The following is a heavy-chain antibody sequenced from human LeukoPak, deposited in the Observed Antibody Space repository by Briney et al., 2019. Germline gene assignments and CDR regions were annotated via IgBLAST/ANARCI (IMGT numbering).Heavy chain of an antibody. Sequence: PSETLSLTCAVYGGSFSGYYWSWIRQPPGKGLEWIGEINHSGSTNYNPSLKSRVTISVDTSKNQFSLKLSSVTAEDTAVYYCAREKPALTYYYDSSGYYYFDYWGQGTLVTVSS. J-gene: IGHJ4*02. CDR2: INHSGST. D-gene: IGHD3-22*01. CDR1: GGSFSGYY. CDR3: AREKPALTYYYDSSGYYYFDY. V-gene: IGHV4-34*01.